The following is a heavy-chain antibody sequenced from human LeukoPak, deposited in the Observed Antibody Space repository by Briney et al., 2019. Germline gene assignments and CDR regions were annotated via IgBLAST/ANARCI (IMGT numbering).Heavy chain of an antibody. Sequence: SETLSLTCAVYGGSFSGYYWSWIRQPPGKGLDWIGEINHSGSTNYNPSLKSRVTISVDTSKNQFSLKLSSVTAADTAVYYCARGTDFWSGYYGYWGQGTLVTVSS. V-gene: IGHV4-34*01. CDR1: GGSFSGYY. D-gene: IGHD3-3*01. CDR3: ARGTDFWSGYYGY. CDR2: INHSGST. J-gene: IGHJ4*02.